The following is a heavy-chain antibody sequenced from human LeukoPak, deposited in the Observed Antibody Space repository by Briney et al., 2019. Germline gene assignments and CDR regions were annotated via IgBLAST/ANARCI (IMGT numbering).Heavy chain of an antibody. J-gene: IGHJ5*02. V-gene: IGHV1-8*01. CDR1: GYTFTSYD. CDR3: ATRAWEGWFDP. CDR2: MNPNSGNT. D-gene: IGHD1-26*01. Sequence: GASVKVSCKASGYTFTSYDINWVRQATGQGLEWMGWMNPNSGNTGFAQKFQGRVTITADESTSTAYMELSSLRSEDTAVYYCATRAWEGWFDPWGQGTLVTVSS.